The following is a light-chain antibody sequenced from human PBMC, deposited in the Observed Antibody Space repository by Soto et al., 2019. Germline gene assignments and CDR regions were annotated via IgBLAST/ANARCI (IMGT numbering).Light chain of an antibody. Sequence: QSVLTQSPSASASQGASVKLTCTLSSGHSSYTIAWHQQQPEKGPRYLMKLDSDGSHTKGDAIPDRFSGSSSGAERYLTISSLQSEDEADYYCQTWGTGIHVVFGGGTQLTVL. J-gene: IGLJ2*01. CDR1: SGHSSYT. V-gene: IGLV4-69*01. CDR2: LDSDGSH. CDR3: QTWGTGIHVV.